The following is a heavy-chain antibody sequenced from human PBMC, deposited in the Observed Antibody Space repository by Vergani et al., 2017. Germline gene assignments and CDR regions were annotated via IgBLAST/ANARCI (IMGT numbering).Heavy chain of an antibody. Sequence: EVQLVESGGGLVQPGRSLRLSCAASGFTFDDYAMHWVRQAPGKGLEWVSGISWNSGSIGYADSVKGRFTISRDNAKNSLYLQMNSLRAEDTAVYYCAKETGYSSGWDPENNFDYWGQGTLVTVSS. J-gene: IGHJ4*02. V-gene: IGHV3-9*01. CDR1: GFTFDDYA. CDR3: AKETGYSSGWDPENNFDY. D-gene: IGHD6-19*01. CDR2: ISWNSGSI.